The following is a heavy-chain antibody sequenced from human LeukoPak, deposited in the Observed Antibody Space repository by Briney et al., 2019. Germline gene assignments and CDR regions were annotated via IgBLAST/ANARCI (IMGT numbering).Heavy chain of an antibody. CDR1: GFTFSSYS. V-gene: IGHV3-48*01. J-gene: IGHJ4*02. CDR3: ARALVATIDDY. Sequence: PGGSLRLSCAASGFTFSSYSTNWVRQAPGKGLEWVSYISSSSSTIYYTDSVKGRFAISRDNAKNSLYLQMNSLRAEDTAVYYCARALVATIDDYWGQGTLVTVSS. CDR2: ISSSSSTI. D-gene: IGHD5-12*01.